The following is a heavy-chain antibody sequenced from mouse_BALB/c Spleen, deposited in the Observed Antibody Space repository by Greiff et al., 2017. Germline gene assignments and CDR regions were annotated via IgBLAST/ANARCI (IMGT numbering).Heavy chain of an antibody. CDR1: GYTFTSYW. Sequence: QVQLQQSGAELVKPGASVKLSCKASGYTFTSYWMHWVKQRPGQGLEWIGEINPSNGRTNYNEKFKSKATLTVDKSSSTAYMQLSSLTSEDSAVYYCARKGGNPWYFDVWGAGTTVTVSS. CDR2: INPSNGRT. V-gene: IGHV1S81*02. J-gene: IGHJ1*01. D-gene: IGHD1-1*02. CDR3: ARKGGNPWYFDV.